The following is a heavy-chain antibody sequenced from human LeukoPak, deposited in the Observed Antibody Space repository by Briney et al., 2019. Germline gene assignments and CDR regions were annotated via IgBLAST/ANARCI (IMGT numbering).Heavy chain of an antibody. J-gene: IGHJ4*02. D-gene: IGHD1-1*01. Sequence: ASVKVSCKASGYTFTSYYMHWVRQAPGQGLEWMGIINPSGGSTSYAQKFQGRVTMTRDTSISTAYMELSRLRSDDTAVYYCASAYGQLERQSFDYWGQGTLVTVSS. CDR1: GYTFTSYY. CDR2: INPSGGST. CDR3: ASAYGQLERQSFDY. V-gene: IGHV1-46*01.